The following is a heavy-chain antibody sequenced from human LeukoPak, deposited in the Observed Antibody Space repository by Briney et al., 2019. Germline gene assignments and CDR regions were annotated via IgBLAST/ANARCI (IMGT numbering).Heavy chain of an antibody. J-gene: IGHJ4*02. V-gene: IGHV3-7*01. D-gene: IGHD4-11*01. CDR2: IKQDGSEK. CDR1: GFTFSSYA. Sequence: PGGSLRLSCAASGFTFSSYAMSWVRQAPGKGLEWVANIKQDGSEKYYVDSVKGRFTISRDNAKNSLYLQMNSLRAEDTAVYYCARHDYLFDYWGQGTLVTVSS. CDR3: ARHDYLFDY.